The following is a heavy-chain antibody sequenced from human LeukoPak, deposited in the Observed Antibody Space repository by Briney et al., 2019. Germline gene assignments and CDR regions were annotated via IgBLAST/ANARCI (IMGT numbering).Heavy chain of an antibody. CDR2: IIPIFGTA. CDR1: GGTFSSYA. D-gene: IGHD3-10*01. Sequence: VASVKVSCKASGGTFSSYAISWVRQAPGQGLEWMGGIIPIFGTANYAQKFQGRVTITADESTSTAYMELSSLRSEDTAVYYCARFGGPAVPLDYWGQGTLVTVSS. CDR3: ARFGGPAVPLDY. V-gene: IGHV1-69*13. J-gene: IGHJ4*02.